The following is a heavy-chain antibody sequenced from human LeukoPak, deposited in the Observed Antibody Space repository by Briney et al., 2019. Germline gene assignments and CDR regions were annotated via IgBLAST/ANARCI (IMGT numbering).Heavy chain of an antibody. CDR3: TKGGGEVFDY. CDR1: GFTFSSYA. J-gene: IGHJ4*02. D-gene: IGHD3-16*01. Sequence: GGSLRLSCEASGFTFSSYAMSWVRQAPGKGLEWVSSLSDTGAATYYADSVKGLFTISRDNSEHTLHLRMNSLRADATAVYYFTKGGGEVFDYWGQGTLVTVSS. CDR2: LSDTGAAT. V-gene: IGHV3-23*01.